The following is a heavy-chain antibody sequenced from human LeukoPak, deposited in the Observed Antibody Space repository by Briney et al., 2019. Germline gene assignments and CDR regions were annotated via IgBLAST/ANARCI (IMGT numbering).Heavy chain of an antibody. CDR1: GYSISSGYY. D-gene: IGHD6-19*01. CDR3: ARDLHRFPAYSSGPPPYFDY. CDR2: IYHSGST. J-gene: IGHJ4*02. V-gene: IGHV4-38-2*02. Sequence: SETLSLTCTVSGYSISSGYYWGWIRQPPGKGLEWIGSIYHSGSTYYNPSLKSRVTISVDTSKNQFSLKLSSVTAADTAVYYCARDLHRFPAYSSGPPPYFDYWGQGTLVTVSS.